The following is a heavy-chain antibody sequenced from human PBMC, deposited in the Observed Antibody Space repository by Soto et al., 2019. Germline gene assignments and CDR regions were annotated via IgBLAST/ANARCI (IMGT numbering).Heavy chain of an antibody. V-gene: IGHV4-34*01. CDR2: ISHSGRT. CDR3: ATGPSKFDY. D-gene: IGHD4-4*01. Sequence: SETLSLTCAVHGGPFNGYHWTWIRQPPGGGLEWIGAISHSGRTNYNPSLKSQVTISVDTSMHLFSLKMTSVTAADTAVYYCATGPSKFDYWGQGTLVTVSS. CDR1: GGPFNGYH. J-gene: IGHJ4*02.